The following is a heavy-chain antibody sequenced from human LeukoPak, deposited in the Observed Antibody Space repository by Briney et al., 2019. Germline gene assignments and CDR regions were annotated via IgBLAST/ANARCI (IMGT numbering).Heavy chain of an antibody. D-gene: IGHD4-17*01. CDR2: INTEGREK. V-gene: IGHV3-7*03. J-gene: IGHJ6*04. CDR3: ARKDGDYGYYYYCGMDV. Sequence: RGSLRPSCTPSRFTPSIYSMSWVRQAPGEGLGWVANINTEGREKNYMDSVKGRSTIHRDNAKNSLYLRIKSLRAEDTAVYYCARKDGDYGYYYYCGMDVWGKGTTVSVSS. CDR1: RFTPSIYS.